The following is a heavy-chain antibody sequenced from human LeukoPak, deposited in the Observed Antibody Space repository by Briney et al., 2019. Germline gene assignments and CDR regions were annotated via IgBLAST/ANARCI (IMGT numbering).Heavy chain of an antibody. CDR2: ISVSGAGK. Sequence: PGGSLRLSCSASGFTFSSYAVSWVRQAPGKGLEWVSAISVSGAGKYYADSVKGRFTISRDNSKNTLYLQMNSLRAEDTAVYYCAREGVRGSGSYYNVKDYWGQGTLVTVSS. V-gene: IGHV3-23*01. CDR3: AREGVRGSGSYYNVKDY. CDR1: GFTFSSYA. J-gene: IGHJ4*02. D-gene: IGHD3-10*01.